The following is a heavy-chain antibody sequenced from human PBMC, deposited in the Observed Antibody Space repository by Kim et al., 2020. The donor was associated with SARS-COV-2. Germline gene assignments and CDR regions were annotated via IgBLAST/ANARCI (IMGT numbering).Heavy chain of an antibody. CDR1: GYSISSGYY. J-gene: IGHJ4*02. CDR3: ARYSGSLISYFDY. CDR2: IDHSGST. Sequence: SETLSLTCTVSGYSISSGYYWGWIRQPPGKGLEWIGSIDHSGSTYYNPSPKSRVTISVDTSKNQFSLKLSSVTAADTAVYYCARYSGSLISYFDYWGQGTLVTVSS. D-gene: IGHD1-26*01. V-gene: IGHV4-38-2*02.